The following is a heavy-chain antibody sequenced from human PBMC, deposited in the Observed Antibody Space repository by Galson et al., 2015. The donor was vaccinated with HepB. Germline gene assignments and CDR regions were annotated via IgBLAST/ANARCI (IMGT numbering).Heavy chain of an antibody. CDR1: GFNFDSYS. V-gene: IGHV3-48*02. D-gene: IGHD2-2*01. CDR2: VSSSSSTI. Sequence: SLRLSRAASGFNFDSYSMNWVRQAPGKGLEWVSYVSSSSSTIHYADSVKGRFTISRDNAKNSLYLQMNSLRDDDTAVYYCAKGMGGSLPTAVAWGLGTPVTVSS. CDR3: AKGMGGSLPTAVA. J-gene: IGHJ5*02.